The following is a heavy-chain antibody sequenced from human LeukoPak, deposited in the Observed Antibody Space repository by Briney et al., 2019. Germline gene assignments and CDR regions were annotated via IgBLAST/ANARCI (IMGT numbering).Heavy chain of an antibody. D-gene: IGHD4-23*01. Sequence: ASVKVSCKASGYTFTSYGFSWVRQAPGQGLEWMGWISAYNGNTNYAQKLQGRVTMTRDMSTSTDYMELSSLRSEDTAVYYCARDNSVEDTAWWFDPWGQGTLVTVSS. V-gene: IGHV1-18*01. CDR2: ISAYNGNT. J-gene: IGHJ5*02. CDR3: ARDNSVEDTAWWFDP. CDR1: GYTFTSYG.